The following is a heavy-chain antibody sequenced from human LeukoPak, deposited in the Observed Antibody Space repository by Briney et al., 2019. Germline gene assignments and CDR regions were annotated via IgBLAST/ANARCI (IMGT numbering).Heavy chain of an antibody. Sequence: PSETLSLTCTVSGGSINTTSYSWGWLRQPPGKGLEYIGTFYSTGNTYYTGKTYSPPSLNSRVTITLDTSKNQFSLKLSSVTAADTAVYYCARSSEGRYYYDSSGFSYYYYYMDVWGKGTTVTISS. D-gene: IGHD3-22*01. CDR3: ARSSEGRYYYDSSGFSYYYYYMDV. V-gene: IGHV4-39*07. CDR1: GGSINTTSYS. CDR2: FYSTGNT. J-gene: IGHJ6*03.